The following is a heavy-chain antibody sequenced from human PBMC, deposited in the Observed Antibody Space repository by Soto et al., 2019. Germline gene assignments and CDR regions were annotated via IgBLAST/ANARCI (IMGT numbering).Heavy chain of an antibody. CDR3: ARDAVRGDRYFDY. J-gene: IGHJ4*02. CDR1: GGSISSGGYY. D-gene: IGHD2-21*02. CDR2: IYYSGST. V-gene: IGHV4-31*03. Sequence: SETLSLTCTVSGGSISSGGYYWSWIRQHPGKGLEWIGYIYYSGSTYYNPSLKSRVTISVDTSKNQFSLKLSSVTAADTAVYYCARDAVRGDRYFDYWGQGTLVTVSS.